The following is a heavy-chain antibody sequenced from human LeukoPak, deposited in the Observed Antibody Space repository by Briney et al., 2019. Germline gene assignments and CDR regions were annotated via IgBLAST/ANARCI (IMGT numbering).Heavy chain of an antibody. CDR2: ISGSGGST. D-gene: IGHD6-19*01. V-gene: IGHV3-23*01. Sequence: GGSLRLSCAASGFTFSSYAMSWVRQAPGKGLEWVSAISGSGGSTYYADSVKGRFTISRDNSKNTPYLQMNSLRAEDTAVYYCARGRYSSGWSDYWGQGTLVTVSS. CDR3: ARGRYSSGWSDY. CDR1: GFTFSSYA. J-gene: IGHJ4*02.